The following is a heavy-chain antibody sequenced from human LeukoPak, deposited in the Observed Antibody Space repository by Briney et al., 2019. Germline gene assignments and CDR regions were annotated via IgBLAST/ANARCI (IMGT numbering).Heavy chain of an antibody. Sequence: ASVKVSCKASGYTFTSYDINWVRQATGQGLEWMGWMNPNSGNTGYAQKFQGGVTMTRNTSISTAYMELSSLRSEDTAVYYCARSGVFSRSGYIVYWGQGTLVTVSS. J-gene: IGHJ4*02. CDR3: ARSGVFSRSGYIVY. V-gene: IGHV1-8*01. CDR1: GYTFTSYD. D-gene: IGHD3-3*01. CDR2: MNPNSGNT.